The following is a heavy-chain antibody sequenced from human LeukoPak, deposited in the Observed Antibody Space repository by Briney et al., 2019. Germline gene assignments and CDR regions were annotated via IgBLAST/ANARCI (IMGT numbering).Heavy chain of an antibody. V-gene: IGHV4-59*01. CDR3: ARGRYDSRGYYYYDY. CDR2: IYYSGST. Sequence: SETLSLTCTFSGGSISSYYWSWIRQPPGKGLEWTGYIYYSGSTNYNPSLKSRITISVDTSKNQFSLKLSSVTAADTAVYYCARGRYDSRGYYYYDYWGRGTLVTVSS. CDR1: GGSISSYY. J-gene: IGHJ4*02. D-gene: IGHD3-22*01.